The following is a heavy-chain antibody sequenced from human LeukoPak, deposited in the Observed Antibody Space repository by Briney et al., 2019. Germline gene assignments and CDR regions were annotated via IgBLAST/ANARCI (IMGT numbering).Heavy chain of an antibody. D-gene: IGHD4-17*01. CDR2: INSDGRST. J-gene: IGHJ3*02. Sequence: PGGSLRLSCAASGFTFSNYWMHWVRHAPGKGLVWVSRINSDGRSTKYADSVKGRFTISRDNAKNTLHLQMNSLRAEDTAVYYCVRDRAVSPFPPDAFDMWGQGTMVTVAS. V-gene: IGHV3-74*01. CDR1: GFTFSNYW. CDR3: VRDRAVSPFPPDAFDM.